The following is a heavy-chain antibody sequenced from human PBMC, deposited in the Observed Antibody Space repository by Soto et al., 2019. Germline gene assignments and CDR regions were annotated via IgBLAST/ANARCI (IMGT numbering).Heavy chain of an antibody. CDR2: ISFDGSNE. CDR3: ARPAATVIFYSGMDV. D-gene: IGHD4-17*01. V-gene: IGHV3-30-3*01. Sequence: GGSLRLSCAASGFTFSDYALHWVRQAPGKGLGWVAIISFDGSNERYADSVQGLFTISRDNSENTWYLQMNSLRADDTAVYYCARPAATVIFYSGMDVWGQGTTVTVSS. CDR1: GFTFSDYA. J-gene: IGHJ6*02.